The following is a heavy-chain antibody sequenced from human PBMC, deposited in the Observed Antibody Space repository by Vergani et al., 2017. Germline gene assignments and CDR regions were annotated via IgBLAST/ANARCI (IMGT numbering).Heavy chain of an antibody. V-gene: IGHV4-34*01. J-gene: IGHJ6*02. CDR3: ASSANWGYSSSWYWLCYYYGMDV. CDR1: GGSFSGYY. CDR2: INHSGST. D-gene: IGHD6-13*01. Sequence: QVQLQQWGAGLLKPSETLSLTCAVYGGSFSGYYWSWIRQPPGKGLEWIGEINHSGSTNYNPSLKSRVTISVDTSKNQFSLKLSSVTAADTAVYYCASSANWGYSSSWYWLCYYYGMDVWGQGTTVTVSS.